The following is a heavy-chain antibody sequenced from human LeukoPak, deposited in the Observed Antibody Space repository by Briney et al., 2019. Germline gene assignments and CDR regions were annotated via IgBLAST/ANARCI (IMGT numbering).Heavy chain of an antibody. CDR2: INPNSGGT. D-gene: IGHD3-22*01. CDR3: ARGYYDSSGYYGMDV. CDR1: GYTFTGHY. V-gene: IGHV1-2*04. Sequence: GASVKVSCKASGYTFTGHYMHWVRQAPGQGLEWMGWINPNSGGTNYTQKFQGWVTMTRDTSISTAYMELSRLRSDDTAVYYCARGYYDSSGYYGMDVWGQGTTVTVSS. J-gene: IGHJ6*02.